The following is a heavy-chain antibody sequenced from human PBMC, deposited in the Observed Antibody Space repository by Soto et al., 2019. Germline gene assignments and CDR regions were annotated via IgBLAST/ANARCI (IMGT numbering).Heavy chain of an antibody. CDR3: ARDVWFGELFLGWFDP. V-gene: IGHV4-59*01. CDR2: IYYSGNT. D-gene: IGHD3-10*01. J-gene: IGHJ5*02. CDR1: GGSISSYY. Sequence: SETLSLTCTVSGGSISSYYWSWIRQPPGKGLEWIGYIYYSGNTNYNPSLKSRVTISVDTSKNQFSLKLSSVTAADTAVYYCARDVWFGELFLGWFDPWGQGTLVTVSS.